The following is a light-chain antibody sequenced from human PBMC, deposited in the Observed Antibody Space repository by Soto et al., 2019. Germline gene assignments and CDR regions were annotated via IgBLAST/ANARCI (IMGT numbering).Light chain of an antibody. J-gene: IGLJ2*01. CDR2: DVS. Sequence: QSALTQPASVSGSPGQSITISCTGTSSDVGGYNYVSWYQQHPGKAPKLMIYDVSNRPSALSNRFSGSKSGNTASLTIAGLQADDEADYYCSSYTRSSTLVFVGGTTVTVL. CDR1: SSDVGGYNY. CDR3: SSYTRSSTLV. V-gene: IGLV2-14*01.